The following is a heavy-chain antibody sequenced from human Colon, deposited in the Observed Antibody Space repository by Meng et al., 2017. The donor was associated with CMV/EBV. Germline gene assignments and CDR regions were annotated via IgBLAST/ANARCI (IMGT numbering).Heavy chain of an antibody. Sequence: GSLRLSCSVSGGSISNYYWNWIRQTPGQGLEWIGYFDYSGNTNYNPSLKSRVTISVDSSRIQFFLNLTSVTAADTAVYYCARLGHNWNDDVWFADWGQGILVTVSS. CDR2: FDYSGNT. CDR3: ARLGHNWNDDVWFAD. CDR1: GGSISNYY. D-gene: IGHD1-20*01. J-gene: IGHJ4*02. V-gene: IGHV4-59*08.